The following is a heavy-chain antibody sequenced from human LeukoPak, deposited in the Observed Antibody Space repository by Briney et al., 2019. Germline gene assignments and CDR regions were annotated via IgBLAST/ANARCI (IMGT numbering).Heavy chain of an antibody. D-gene: IGHD5-18*01. J-gene: IGHJ4*02. V-gene: IGHV3-48*01. CDR3: ARDLSGVTGYTYGRGIDY. Sequence: GGSLRLSCAAAGFNFNTHNMSWVRQAPGKGLEWLSYISPSSRSIYYADSVRGRFTISRDNDKNSLYLQMNSLRAEDTAVYYCARDLSGVTGYTYGRGIDYWGQGTLVTVSS. CDR1: GFNFNTHN. CDR2: ISPSSRSI.